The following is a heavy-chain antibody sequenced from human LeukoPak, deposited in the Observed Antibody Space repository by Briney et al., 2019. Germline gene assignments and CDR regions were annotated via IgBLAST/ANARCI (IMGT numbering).Heavy chain of an antibody. CDR1: GYTFTSYG. V-gene: IGHV1-18*01. J-gene: IGHJ4*02. CDR3: ARDGIMIAFGGVIVPFDY. CDR2: IRAYNGNT. Sequence: GASLKVSCKASGYTFTSYGISWVRQAPGQGLEWMGWIRAYNGNTNNAQKLQGRVTMSPDTSTSTAYMELRSLRSDDTAVYDCARDGIMIAFGGVIVPFDYWGQETLVTVFS. D-gene: IGHD3-16*02.